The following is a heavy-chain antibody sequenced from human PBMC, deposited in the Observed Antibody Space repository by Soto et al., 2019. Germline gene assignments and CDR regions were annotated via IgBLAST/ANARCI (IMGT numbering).Heavy chain of an antibody. D-gene: IGHD3-10*01. CDR1: SGSISNGDYY. J-gene: IGHJ4*02. Sequence: QVQLQESGPGLVKPSQTLSLTCTVSSGSISNGDYYWSWVRQHPGKGPERIGYIHHSGSTFYNPSLKTRVTFSVDTSKNKFSLELKAVTAADTAVYYCETGELWWDSWGQGILVTVSS. V-gene: IGHV4-31*03. CDR2: IHHSGST. CDR3: ETGELWWDS.